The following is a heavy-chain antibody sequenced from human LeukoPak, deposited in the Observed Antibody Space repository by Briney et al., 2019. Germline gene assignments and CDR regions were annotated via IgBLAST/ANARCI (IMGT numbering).Heavy chain of an antibody. CDR2: IKPDGSEK. CDR1: GFTFSGFW. Sequence: PGGSLRLSCAVSGFTFSGFWMSWSRQAPGKGLEWVANIKPDGSEKHYVDSLKGRFTISRDNAKNSLSLQMNGLRADDTAAYYCARSGYTYGWDYWGQGTLVTVSS. J-gene: IGHJ4*02. V-gene: IGHV3-7*01. CDR3: ARSGYTYGWDY. D-gene: IGHD5-18*01.